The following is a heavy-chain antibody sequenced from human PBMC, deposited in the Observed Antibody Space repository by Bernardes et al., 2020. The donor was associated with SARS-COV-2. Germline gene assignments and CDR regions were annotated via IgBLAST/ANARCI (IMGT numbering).Heavy chain of an antibody. Sequence: SVKVSCKASEGPFRDYAISWVRQAPGQGLEWLGGIIPCFDKTNYAQKFQGRVTITTDESTSAVYLVLTSLTSDDTAMYYCARGIRNRHYYYGVDVWGQGTTVIVSS. J-gene: IGHJ6*02. CDR3: ARGIRNRHYYYGVDV. CDR2: IIPCFDKT. CDR1: EGPFRDYA. D-gene: IGHD1-20*01. V-gene: IGHV1-69*05.